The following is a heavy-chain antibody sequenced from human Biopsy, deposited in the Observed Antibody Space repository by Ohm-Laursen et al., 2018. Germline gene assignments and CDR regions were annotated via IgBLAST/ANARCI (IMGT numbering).Heavy chain of an antibody. CDR3: ARATNSTGWPYYYFYGMDV. D-gene: IGHD2/OR15-2a*01. J-gene: IGHJ6*02. V-gene: IGHV4-59*01. CDR1: GGSISSDY. Sequence: TLSLTCTVSGGSISSDYWSWIPQTPGKGLEWIGYIYYSGSTNYNPSLKSRVTISVDTSKNQFSLKLNSVTAADTAVYYCARATNSTGWPYYYFYGMDVWGQGTTVTVSS. CDR2: IYYSGST.